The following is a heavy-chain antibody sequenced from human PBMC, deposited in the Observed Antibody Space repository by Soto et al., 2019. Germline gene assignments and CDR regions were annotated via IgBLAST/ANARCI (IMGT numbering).Heavy chain of an antibody. CDR2: ISSSGTYT. V-gene: IGHV3-11*06. CDR3: ACVAPTIFGAQFHHNLVDV. J-gene: IGHJ6*02. D-gene: IGHD3-3*01. CDR1: GFKFSDYH. Sequence: GGSLRLSCAASGFKFSDYHMTWIRQAQGKGLEWISYISSSGTYTTYTDSVKGRFTVSRDNAKSSLYLQMNSLRGEDTAVYYCACVAPTIFGAQFHHNLVDVWGQGNTVTVSS.